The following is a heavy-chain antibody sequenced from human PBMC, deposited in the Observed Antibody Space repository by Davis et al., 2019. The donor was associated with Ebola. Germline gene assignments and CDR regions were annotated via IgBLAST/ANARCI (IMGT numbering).Heavy chain of an antibody. V-gene: IGHV3-73*01. J-gene: IGHJ4*02. D-gene: IGHD5-12*01. CDR2: IRSKANSYAT. CDR3: TTVAREGDY. Sequence: GESLKISCAASGFIFSGSAMHWVRQASGKGLEWVGRIRSKANSYATAYAASVKGRFTISRDDSKNTLYLQMNSLKTEDTAVYYCTTVAREGDYWGQGTLVTVSS. CDR1: GFIFSGSA.